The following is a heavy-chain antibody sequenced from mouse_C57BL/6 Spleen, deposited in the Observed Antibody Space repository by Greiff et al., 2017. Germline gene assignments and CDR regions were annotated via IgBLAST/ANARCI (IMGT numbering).Heavy chain of an antibody. CDR2: IYPGSGST. J-gene: IGHJ4*01. D-gene: IGHD1-1*01. V-gene: IGHV1-55*01. CDR1: GYTFTSYW. Sequence: QVQLQQPGAELVKPGASVKMSCKASGYTFTSYWITWVKQRPGQGLEWIGDIYPGSGSTNYNEKFKSKATLTVDTSSSTAYMQLSNLPSEDSAVYYCARSGYYYGSSPYAMDYWGQRTSVTVDS. CDR3: ARSGYYYGSSPYAMDY.